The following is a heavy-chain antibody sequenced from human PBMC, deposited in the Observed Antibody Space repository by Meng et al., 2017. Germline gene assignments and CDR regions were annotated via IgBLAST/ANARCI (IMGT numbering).Heavy chain of an antibody. D-gene: IGHD3-10*01. CDR2: ISSSSSYI. V-gene: IGHV3-21*01. CDR1: GFTFSSYS. CDR3: ARDVLRFREYNLDAFDI. Sequence: GESLKISCAASGFTFSSYSMNWVRQAPGKGLEWVSSISSSSSYIYYADSVKGRFTISRDNAKNSLYLQMNSLRAEDTAVYYCARDVLRFREYNLDAFDIWGQGTMVTVSS. J-gene: IGHJ3*02.